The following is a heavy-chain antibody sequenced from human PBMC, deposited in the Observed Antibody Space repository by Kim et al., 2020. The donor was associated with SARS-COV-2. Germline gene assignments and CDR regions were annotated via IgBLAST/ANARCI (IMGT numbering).Heavy chain of an antibody. CDR1: GFTFSSYS. V-gene: IGHV3-21*01. CDR3: ARAPGGLSYYYGMDV. CDR2: ISSSSSYI. D-gene: IGHD3-10*01. Sequence: GGSLRLSCAASGFTFSSYSMNWVRQAPGKGLEWVSSISSSSSYIYYADSVKGRFTISRDNAKNSLYLQMNSLRAEDTAVYYCARAPGGLSYYYGMDVWGQGTTVTVSS. J-gene: IGHJ6*02.